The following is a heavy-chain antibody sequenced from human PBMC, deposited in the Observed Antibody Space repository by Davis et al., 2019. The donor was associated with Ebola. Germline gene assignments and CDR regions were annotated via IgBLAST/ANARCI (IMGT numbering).Heavy chain of an antibody. Sequence: GESLKISCKGSGYSFTNYWIGWVRQMPGRGLEWMGIIYPGDSDPISSPSFQGQVTISADKSISTAYLQWSSLKASDTAMYYCARQGYCNSTSCNNWFDPWGQGTLVTVSS. CDR2: IYPGDSDP. J-gene: IGHJ5*02. CDR1: GYSFTNYW. D-gene: IGHD2-2*01. CDR3: ARQGYCNSTSCNNWFDP. V-gene: IGHV5-51*01.